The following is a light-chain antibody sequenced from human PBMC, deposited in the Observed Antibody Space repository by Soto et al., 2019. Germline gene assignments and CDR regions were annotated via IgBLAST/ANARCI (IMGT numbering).Light chain of an antibody. CDR3: QQYGNSLWT. CDR2: GAS. CDR1: QSVSSNY. V-gene: IGKV3-20*01. Sequence: EIVLTQSPGTLSLSPGERGTLSCRASQSVSSNYLAWYQQKPGQAPRLLIYGASSRATGVPDRFSGSGSGTDFALTISRLEPEDSAMYYCQQYGNSLWTFGQGTKVDVK. J-gene: IGKJ1*01.